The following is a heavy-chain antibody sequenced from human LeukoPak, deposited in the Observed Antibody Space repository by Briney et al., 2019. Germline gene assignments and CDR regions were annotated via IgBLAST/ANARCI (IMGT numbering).Heavy chain of an antibody. D-gene: IGHD6-6*01. V-gene: IGHV3-30*04. CDR2: TSYDESNK. Sequence: GGSLRLSCAASGFTFKTHAMSWVRQAPGKGLEWVAVTSYDESNKYYADSVKGRFTISRDNSKKTLYLQMNSLRGEDTAVYYCARVVVSSSSDYFDYWGQGTLVIVSS. J-gene: IGHJ4*02. CDR1: GFTFKTHA. CDR3: ARVVVSSSSDYFDY.